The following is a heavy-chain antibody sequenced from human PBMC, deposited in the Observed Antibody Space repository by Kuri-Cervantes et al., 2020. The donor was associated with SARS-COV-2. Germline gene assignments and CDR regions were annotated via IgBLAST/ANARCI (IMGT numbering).Heavy chain of an antibody. D-gene: IGHD3-3*01. V-gene: IGHV2-5*01. Sequence: SGPTLVKPTQTLTLTCTFSGFSLRTSGVGVGWIRQPPGKALEWLALIYWNDDKRYSPSLKSRLTNTKDTSKNPAVLTMTNMDTVDTATDYCAHRQALRSVEWSYMGGGRFDYWGQGTLVTVSS. CDR1: GFSLRTSGVG. CDR3: AHRQALRSVEWSYMGGGRFDY. J-gene: IGHJ4*02. CDR2: IYWNDDK.